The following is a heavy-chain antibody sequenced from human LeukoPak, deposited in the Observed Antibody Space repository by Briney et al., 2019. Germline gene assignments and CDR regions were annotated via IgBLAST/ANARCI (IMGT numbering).Heavy chain of an antibody. D-gene: IGHD6-19*01. CDR1: GXTFSSDA. Sequence: GGSLRLSCAASGXTFSSDAMHWVRQAPGKGLEWVAVVSYDGSNKDYADSVRGRFTISRDNSKNTLFLQMNSLRAEDTGVYYCARDPRGIAVAGTGDYWGQGTLVTVSS. V-gene: IGHV3-30-3*01. J-gene: IGHJ4*02. CDR2: VSYDGSNK. CDR3: ARDPRGIAVAGTGDY.